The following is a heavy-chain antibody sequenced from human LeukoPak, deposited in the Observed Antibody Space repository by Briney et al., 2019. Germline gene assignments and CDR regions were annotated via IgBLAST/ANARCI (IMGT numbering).Heavy chain of an antibody. CDR1: GGSISSSSYY. CDR3: ARSSPWAVRGVIIN. Sequence: PSETLSLTCTVSGGSISSSSYYWGWIRQPPGKGLEWIGSIYYSGSTYYNPSLKSRVTISVDTSKNQFSLKLSSVTAADTAVYYCARSSPWAVRGVIINWGQGTLVTVSS. J-gene: IGHJ4*02. CDR2: IYYSGST. D-gene: IGHD3-10*01. V-gene: IGHV4-39*07.